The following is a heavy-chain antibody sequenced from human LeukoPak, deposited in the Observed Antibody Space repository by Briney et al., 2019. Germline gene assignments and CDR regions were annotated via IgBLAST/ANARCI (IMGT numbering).Heavy chain of an antibody. CDR3: ANAVSTVTTSG. J-gene: IGHJ4*02. V-gene: IGHV3-23*01. CDR2: ISGSGGST. Sequence: GGSLRLSCAASGFTFSIYAMSWVRQAPGKGLEWVSAISGSGGSTYYADSVKGRFTISRDNSKNTLYLQMNSLRAEDTAVYYCANAVSTVTTSGWGQGTLVTVSS. CDR1: GFTFSIYA. D-gene: IGHD4-11*01.